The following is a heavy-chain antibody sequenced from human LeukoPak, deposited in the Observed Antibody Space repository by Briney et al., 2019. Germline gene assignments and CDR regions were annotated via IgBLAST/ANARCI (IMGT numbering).Heavy chain of an antibody. CDR2: VNLQGST. J-gene: IGHJ4*02. CDR1: GGSITQTNY. V-gene: IGHV4-4*02. CDR3: ASGYGDDGFDY. D-gene: IGHD4-17*01. Sequence: ASETLSLTCGVSGGSITQTNYWTWVRQPPGKGLEWIGEVNLQGSTNYNPSLMGRVAISVDKSENHVSLQLTSVTAADTAVYYCASGYGDDGFDYWGQGTLVTVSS.